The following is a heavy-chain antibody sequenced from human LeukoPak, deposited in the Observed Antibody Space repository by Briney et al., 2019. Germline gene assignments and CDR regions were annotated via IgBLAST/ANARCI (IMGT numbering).Heavy chain of an antibody. CDR2: TNHSGST. D-gene: IGHD5-24*01. CDR3: ARHDVDGYNRRYGYFDY. Sequence: SETLSLTCAVYGGSFSGYYWSWIRQPPGKGLGWIGETNHSGSTNCNPSLKSRVTISVDTSKNQFSLKLSSVTAADTAVYYCARHDVDGYNRRYGYFDYWGQGTLVTVSS. CDR1: GGSFSGYY. J-gene: IGHJ4*02. V-gene: IGHV4-34*01.